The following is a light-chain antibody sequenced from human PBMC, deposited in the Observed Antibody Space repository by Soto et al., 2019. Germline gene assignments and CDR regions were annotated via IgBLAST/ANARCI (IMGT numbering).Light chain of an antibody. Sequence: QSVLTQTASVSESLGQSVTISCTGTSSYIGGYKYVSWYQQHPGKAPKLIIFEVSNRPSGVSDRFSGYNSGNTASLTISGLQAEDEADYYCTSYSRYRVLVFGGGTKVTVL. V-gene: IGLV2-14*01. CDR2: EVS. CDR1: SSYIGGYKY. CDR3: TSYSRYRVLV. J-gene: IGLJ3*02.